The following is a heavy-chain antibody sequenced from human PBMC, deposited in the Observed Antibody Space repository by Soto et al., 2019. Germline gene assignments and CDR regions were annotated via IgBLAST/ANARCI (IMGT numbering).Heavy chain of an antibody. CDR1: GFTFSSYA. CDR2: ISGSGGST. D-gene: IGHD5-18*01. J-gene: IGHJ3*02. V-gene: IGHV3-23*01. CDR3: AKDPLDTDMATDAFDI. Sequence: GGSLRLSCAASGFTFSSYAMSWVRQAPGKGLEWVSAISGSGGSTYYADSVKGRFTISRDNSKNTLYLQMNSLRAEDTAVYYYAKDPLDTDMATDAFDIWGQGKMVTVSS.